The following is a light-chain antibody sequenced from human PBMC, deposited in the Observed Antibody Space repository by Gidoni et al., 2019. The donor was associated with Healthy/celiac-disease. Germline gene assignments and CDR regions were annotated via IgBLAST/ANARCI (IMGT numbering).Light chain of an antibody. V-gene: IGKV1-5*01. CDR1: QSISSR. Sequence: GDRVTITCRASQSISSRLAWYQQKPGKAPELLIYDASSMDSGVPSRFSGSGSGTEFTLTISSLQPDDFATYYCQQYNSYWTFXXXTKVEIK. CDR3: QQYNSYWT. CDR2: DAS. J-gene: IGKJ1*01.